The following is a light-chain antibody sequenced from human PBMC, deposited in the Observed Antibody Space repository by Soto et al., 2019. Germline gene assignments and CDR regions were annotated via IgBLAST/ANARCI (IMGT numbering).Light chain of an antibody. V-gene: IGKV4-1*01. CDR1: HGGLYDFNNKNY. J-gene: IGKJ4*01. Sequence: DIQMTQSPEFLGVSLGESATIKFHSNHGGLYDFNNKNYLAWYQQKPGQPLKKIIHWGSVRYYGVSDRFSGSGSATDFTLTISSLQVEDVAVYYCHQYYTLPLTFGGGTKVDIK. CDR3: HQYYTLPLT. CDR2: WGS.